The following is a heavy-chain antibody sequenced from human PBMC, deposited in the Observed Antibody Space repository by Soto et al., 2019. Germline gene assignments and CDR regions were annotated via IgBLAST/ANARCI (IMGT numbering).Heavy chain of an antibody. V-gene: IGHV1-18*01. CDR1: CYTFTTYG. D-gene: IGHD2-21*02. CDR3: ARARSLVAGDRAIGY. CDR2: INVYNGNT. J-gene: IGHJ4*02. Sequence: QVQLVQSGAEVKKPGASVKVSCKASCYTFTTYGVYWLRQAPGQGPEWMGWINVYNGNTMYAQKLQGRVTMTTDKSTNNTYLELRSLRSDDTAVYYCARARSLVAGDRAIGYWGQGTLVTVSS.